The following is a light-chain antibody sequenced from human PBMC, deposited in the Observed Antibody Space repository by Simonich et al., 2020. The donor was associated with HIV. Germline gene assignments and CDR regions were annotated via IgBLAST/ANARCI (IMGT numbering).Light chain of an antibody. CDR3: QQYNNWWT. CDR1: HSVSSN. V-gene: IGKV3-15*01. CDR2: GAS. J-gene: IGKJ1*01. Sequence: EIVMTQSPATLSVSPVERATLSCRASHSVSSNLAWYQQKPGQAPRLLIYGASTRATGIPARFSGSGSGTEFTLTISSLQSEDFAVYYCQQYNNWWTFGQGTKVEIK.